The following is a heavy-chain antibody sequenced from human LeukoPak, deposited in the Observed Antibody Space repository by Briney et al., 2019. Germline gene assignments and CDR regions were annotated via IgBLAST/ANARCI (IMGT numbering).Heavy chain of an antibody. V-gene: IGHV3-21*01. CDR1: GFTFSSYS. CDR2: ISRSSNYK. Sequence: GSLRLSCAASGFTFSSYSMNWVRQAPGKGLEWVSSISRSSNYKYYADSVKGRFTISRDNAKNSLYLQMNSLRAEDTAVYYCARRRMDAFDIWGQGTMVTVSS. J-gene: IGHJ3*02. CDR3: ARRRMDAFDI.